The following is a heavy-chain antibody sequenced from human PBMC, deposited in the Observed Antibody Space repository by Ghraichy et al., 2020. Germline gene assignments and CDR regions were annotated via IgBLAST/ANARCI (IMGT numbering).Heavy chain of an antibody. CDR2: IYHSGST. CDR1: GGFISSSNW. J-gene: IGHJ2*01. V-gene: IGHV4-4*02. D-gene: IGHD3-3*01. CDR3: ARVGFHDFWSGDYWYFDL. Sequence: SETLSLTCAVSGGFISSSNWWSWVRQPPGKGLEWIGEIYHSGSTNYNPSLKSRVTISVDKSKNQFSLKLSSVTAADTAVYYCARVGFHDFWSGDYWYFDLWGRGTLVTVSS.